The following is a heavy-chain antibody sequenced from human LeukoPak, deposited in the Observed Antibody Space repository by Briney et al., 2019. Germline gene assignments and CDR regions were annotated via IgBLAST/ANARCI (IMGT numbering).Heavy chain of an antibody. CDR3: ARERPDCRSTSCYMNYYYYMDV. D-gene: IGHD2-2*02. J-gene: IGHJ6*03. CDR1: GFTVSSNY. Sequence: PGGSLRLSCAASGFTVSSNYMSWVRQAPGKGLEWVSVIYSGGSTYYADSVKGRFTISRDNSKNTLYLQMNSLRAEDTAVYYCARERPDCRSTSCYMNYYYYMDVWGKGTTVTISS. CDR2: IYSGGST. V-gene: IGHV3-66*01.